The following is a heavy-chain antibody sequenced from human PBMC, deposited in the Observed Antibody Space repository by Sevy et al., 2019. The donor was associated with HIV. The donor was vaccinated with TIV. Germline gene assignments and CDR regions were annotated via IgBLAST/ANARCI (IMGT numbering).Heavy chain of an antibody. CDR3: ARCRSPYSVYAAGSFDY. Sequence: SETLSLTCTVSGGSVSTDSYYWSWIRQPPGKGLEWIGYLFYSGSTNYNPSSKCRVTISLDTSKNQFSLNLSSVTAADTAVYYCARCRSPYSVYAAGSFDYWGQGALVTDSS. J-gene: IGHJ4*02. V-gene: IGHV4-61*01. D-gene: IGHD1-26*01. CDR1: GGSVSTDSYY. CDR2: LFYSGST.